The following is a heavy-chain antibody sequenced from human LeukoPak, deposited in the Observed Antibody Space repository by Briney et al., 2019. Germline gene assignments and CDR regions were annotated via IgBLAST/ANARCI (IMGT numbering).Heavy chain of an antibody. D-gene: IGHD3-10*01. CDR1: GFTFSSYS. J-gene: IGHJ6*03. CDR2: ISSSSSYI. CDR3: ARQVENVVRGVIGVLYYMDV. Sequence: MAGGSLRLSCAASGFTFSSYSMNWVRQAPGKGLEWVSSISSSSSYIYYADSVKGRFTISRDNAKNSLYLQMNSLRAEDTAVYYCARQVENVVRGVIGVLYYMDVWGKGATVTISS. V-gene: IGHV3-21*01.